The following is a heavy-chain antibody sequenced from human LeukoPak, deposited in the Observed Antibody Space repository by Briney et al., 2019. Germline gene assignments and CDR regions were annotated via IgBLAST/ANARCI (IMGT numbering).Heavy chain of an antibody. CDR3: ARGIYCSGGSCYSGYYYGADV. CDR2: ISSSGTNI. CDR1: GFTFSSYE. Sequence: GGSLRLSCAASGFTFSSYEMNWVREAPGTGLEWVSYISSSGTNIYYADSVKGRFTISRDNAKNSLYLEMNSLRAEDTALYYCARGIYCSGGSCYSGYYYGADVWGKGTTVTVSS. J-gene: IGHJ6*04. V-gene: IGHV3-48*03. D-gene: IGHD2-15*01.